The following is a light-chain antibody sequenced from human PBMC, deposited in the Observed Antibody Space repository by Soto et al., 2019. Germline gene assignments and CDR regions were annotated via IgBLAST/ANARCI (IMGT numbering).Light chain of an antibody. J-gene: IGKJ1*01. CDR3: QQYNNWPPWT. CDR1: QSVSTN. CDR2: DAS. Sequence: EIVTTQSPATLSVSPGDRATLSCRASQSVSTNLAWYQQKPGQAPRLLLYDASTRATGIPAKFSGSGSGTEFTLTITSLQSEDVAVYYCQQYNNWPPWTFGQGTKVEIK. V-gene: IGKV3-15*01.